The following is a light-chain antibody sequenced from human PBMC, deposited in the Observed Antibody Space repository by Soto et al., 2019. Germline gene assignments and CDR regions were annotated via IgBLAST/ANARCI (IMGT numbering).Light chain of an antibody. CDR2: DVS. V-gene: IGLV2-11*01. CDR1: SSDVGGYNY. Sequence: QSALTQPRSVSGSPGQSVTISCTGTSSDVGGYNYVSWYQQYPGKAPKLMIYDVSKRPSGVPDRFSGSKSGNTASLTISGLRAEDGADYYCCSYAGTYTVWVFGTGTKLTVL. J-gene: IGLJ1*01. CDR3: CSYAGTYTVWV.